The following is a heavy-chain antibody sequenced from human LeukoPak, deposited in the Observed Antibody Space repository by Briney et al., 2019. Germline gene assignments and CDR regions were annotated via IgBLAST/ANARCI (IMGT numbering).Heavy chain of an antibody. D-gene: IGHD5-18*01. CDR2: ISYDGSNK. V-gene: IGHV3-30-3*01. CDR1: GLTFSSYA. CDR3: ANRGTGYSYGVRDY. Sequence: QPGRSLRLSCAASGLTFSSYAMHWVRQAPGKGLEWVAVISYDGSNKYYADSVKGRFTISRDNSKNTLYLQMNSLRAEDTAVYYCANRGTGYSYGVRDYWGQGTLVTVSS. J-gene: IGHJ4*02.